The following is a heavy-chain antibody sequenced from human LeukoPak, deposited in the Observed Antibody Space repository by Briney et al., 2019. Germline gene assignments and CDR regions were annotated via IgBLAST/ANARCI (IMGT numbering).Heavy chain of an antibody. CDR1: GFTFSSYE. CDR2: ISSSGSTI. Sequence: GGSLRLSCAASGFTFSSYEMNWVRQAPGKGLEWVSYISSSGSTIYYADSVKGRFTISRDNAKNSLYLQMKSLRAEDTALYYYASGAQSDYWGQGTLVTVSS. J-gene: IGHJ4*02. CDR3: ASGAQSDY. V-gene: IGHV3-48*03. D-gene: IGHD1-26*01.